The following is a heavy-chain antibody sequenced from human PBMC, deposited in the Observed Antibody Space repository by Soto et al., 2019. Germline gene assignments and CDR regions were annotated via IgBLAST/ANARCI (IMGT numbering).Heavy chain of an antibody. CDR2: IKQDGSEK. CDR1: GFTFSSCW. D-gene: IGHD2-2*01. J-gene: IGHJ6*03. V-gene: IGHV3-7*01. CDR3: ARDIAPTEYQLPFNPYYYYMDV. Sequence: PGGSLRLSCAASGFTFSSCWMSWVRQAPGKGLEWVANIKQDGSEKYYVGSVKGRFTISRDNAKNSLYLQMNSLRAEDTAVYYCARDIAPTEYQLPFNPYYYYMDVWGKGTTVTVSS.